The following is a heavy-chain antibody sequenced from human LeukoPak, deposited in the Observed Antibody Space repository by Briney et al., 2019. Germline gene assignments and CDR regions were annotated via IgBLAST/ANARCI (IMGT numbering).Heavy chain of an antibody. CDR2: ISSTSSDI. CDR1: GFAFETYT. J-gene: IGHJ4*02. V-gene: IGHV3-21*04. CDR3: AKGLFSGYDKYLDS. Sequence: KPGGSLRLSCVASGFAFETYTMNWVRQAPGKGLEWVSFISSTSSDINYADSVRDRFTISRDNAKNSLFLQMDSLRVEDTAVYYCAKGLFSGYDKYLDSWGQETLVTVSS. D-gene: IGHD5-12*01.